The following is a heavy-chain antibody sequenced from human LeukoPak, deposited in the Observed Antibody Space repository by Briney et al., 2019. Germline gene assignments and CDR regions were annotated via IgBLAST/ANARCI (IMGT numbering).Heavy chain of an antibody. V-gene: IGHV3-23*01. CDR3: AKGQGGDFWSGSAYFD. CDR1: TFTFSRNA. CDR2: ISGRGDST. J-gene: IGHJ4*02. D-gene: IGHD3-3*01. Sequence: GGSLRLSCVASTFTFSRNAMSWVRQGPGKGLEWVSGISGRGDSTYYADSVKGRFTISGDNSKNTLYLHMNSLRAEDTAVYYCAKGQGGDFWSGSAYFDWGQGTLVTVSS.